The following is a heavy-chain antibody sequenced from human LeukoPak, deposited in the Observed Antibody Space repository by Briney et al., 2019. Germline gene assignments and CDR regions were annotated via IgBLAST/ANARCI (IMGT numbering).Heavy chain of an antibody. CDR1: GGSFSGYY. CDR2: INHSGST. CDR3: ARVTNAPSGYGGNPRPLYYFDY. J-gene: IGHJ4*02. D-gene: IGHD4-23*01. V-gene: IGHV4-34*01. Sequence: PSETLSLTCAVYGGSFSGYYWSWIRQPPGKGLEWIGEINHSGSTNYNPSLKSRVTISVDTSKNQFSLKLSSVTAADTAVYYCARVTNAPSGYGGNPRPLYYFDYWGQGTLVTVSS.